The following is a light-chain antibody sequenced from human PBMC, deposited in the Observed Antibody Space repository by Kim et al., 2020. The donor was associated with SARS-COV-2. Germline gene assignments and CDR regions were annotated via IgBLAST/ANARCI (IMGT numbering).Light chain of an antibody. V-gene: IGKV1-33*01. J-gene: IGKJ4*01. Sequence: DIQMTQSPSSLSASVGDRVTITCQASQDISNYLNWYQQKPGKAPKLLIYYASNLETGVPSRFSGSGSGTDFTFTISSLQPEDIATYYCQQYDNLPPRTFRGGTKVDIK. CDR3: QQYDNLPPRT. CDR1: QDISNY. CDR2: YAS.